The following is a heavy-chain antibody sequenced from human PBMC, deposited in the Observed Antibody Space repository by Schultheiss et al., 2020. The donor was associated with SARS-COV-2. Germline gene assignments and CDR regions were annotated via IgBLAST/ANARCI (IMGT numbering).Heavy chain of an antibody. CDR1: GFTFSSYS. J-gene: IGHJ3*02. CDR2: ISYDGSNK. D-gene: IGHD1-1*01. CDR3: ARDLNSGRTGYAFDI. Sequence: GGSLRLSCAASGFTFSSYSMNWVRQAPGKGLEWVAVISYDGSNKYYADSVKGRFTISRDNSNNTLYLQMNSLRAEDTAVYYCARDLNSGRTGYAFDIWGQGTMVTVSS. V-gene: IGHV3-30*03.